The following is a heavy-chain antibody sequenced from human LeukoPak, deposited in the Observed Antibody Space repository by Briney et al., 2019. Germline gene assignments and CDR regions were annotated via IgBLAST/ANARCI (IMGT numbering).Heavy chain of an antibody. CDR1: GFTFSDFY. J-gene: IGHJ4*02. CDR2: IGTRSNPI. V-gene: IGHV3-11*01. CDR3: AREARGSGRDFDY. Sequence: GGSLRLSCAASGFTFSDFYMPWIRQAPGMGLEWISYIGTRSNPIYYADSVKGRFTISRDDAKNSLYLQMNSLRDEDTAVHFCAREARGSGRDFDYWGQGILVTVSS. D-gene: IGHD1-26*01.